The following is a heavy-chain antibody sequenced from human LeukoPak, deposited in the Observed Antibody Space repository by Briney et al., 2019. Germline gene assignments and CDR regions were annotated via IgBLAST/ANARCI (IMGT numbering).Heavy chain of an antibody. CDR1: GGSINSGGYN. CDR2: INHSGTT. J-gene: IGHJ4*02. Sequence: SETLSLTCSVSGGSINSGGYNWSWVRQPPGKGLEWIGYINHSGTTYYNPSLRSRVTISVDRSKNQFSLKLSSVTAADTAVYYCARVKDSSGWSHWGQGTLVTVSS. CDR3: ARVKDSSGWSH. V-gene: IGHV4-30-2*01. D-gene: IGHD6-19*01.